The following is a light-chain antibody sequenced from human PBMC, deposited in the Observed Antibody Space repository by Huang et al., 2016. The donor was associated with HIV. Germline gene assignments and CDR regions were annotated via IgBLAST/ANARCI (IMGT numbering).Light chain of an antibody. CDR1: QSITPY. J-gene: IGKJ3*01. CDR2: SAS. CDR3: QQSYNAPFT. Sequence: QMTQSPSSLSASVGDRITLTCRASQSITPYLNWYQQGSGKAPKLLIYSASSLQRGVTSKFSGSGSGTEFTLTISSLQPEDFATYYCQQSYNAPFTFGPGTTVDI. V-gene: IGKV1-39*01.